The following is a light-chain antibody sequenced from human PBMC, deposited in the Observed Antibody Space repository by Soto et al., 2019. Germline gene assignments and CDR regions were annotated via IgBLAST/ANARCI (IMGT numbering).Light chain of an antibody. CDR1: XPISTY. J-gene: IGKJ1*01. V-gene: IGKV1-8*01. CDR2: AAS. CDR3: QXXYTYPLA. Sequence: AIRMTQSPSSISAFTXXXXTXXXXTSXPISTYLAWYQQKPGKTPTLLMYAASTLQSGVPSRFSGSGSGTDFTLTISCLQSEXFATYYXQXXYTYPLAFGQGTNIEIK.